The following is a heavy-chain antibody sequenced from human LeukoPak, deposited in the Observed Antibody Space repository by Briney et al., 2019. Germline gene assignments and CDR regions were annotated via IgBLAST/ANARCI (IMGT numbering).Heavy chain of an antibody. J-gene: IGHJ6*02. CDR2: MNPNSGNT. Sequence: ASVKVSCKASGYTFTSYDINWVRQATGQGLEWMGWMNPNSGNTGYAQKFQGRVTMTRNTSISTAYMELSSLRSEDTAVYYCAGVWSGNYYYGMDVWGQGTTVTVS. CDR1: GYTFTSYD. CDR3: AGVWSGNYYYGMDV. V-gene: IGHV1-8*01. D-gene: IGHD3-3*01.